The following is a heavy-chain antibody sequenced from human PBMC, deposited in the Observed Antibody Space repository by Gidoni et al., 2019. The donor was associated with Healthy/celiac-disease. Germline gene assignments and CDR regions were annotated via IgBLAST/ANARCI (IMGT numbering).Heavy chain of an antibody. CDR2: INAGNGNT. V-gene: IGHV1-3*01. D-gene: IGHD5-12*01. CDR3: ARSVIVAISRYYYGMDV. CDR1: GYTFTSYA. Sequence: QVQLVQSGAEVKKPGASVKVSCKASGYTFTSYAMHWVRQAPGQRLEWMGWINAGNGNTKYSQKFQGRVTITRDTSASTAYMELSSLRSEDTAVYYCARSVIVAISRYYYGMDVWGQGTTVTVSS. J-gene: IGHJ6*02.